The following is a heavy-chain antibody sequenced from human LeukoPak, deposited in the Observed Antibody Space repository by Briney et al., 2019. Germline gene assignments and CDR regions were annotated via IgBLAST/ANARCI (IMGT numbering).Heavy chain of an antibody. J-gene: IGHJ4*02. V-gene: IGHV1-69*05. CDR3: ARAGPGSYYDILTGYYSYYFDY. Sequence: GASVKVSCKASGGTFSSYAISWVRQAPGQGLEWMGGIIPIFGTANYAQKFQGRVTMTTDTSTSTAYMELRSLRSDDTAVYYCARAGPGSYYDILTGYYSYYFDYWGQGTLVTVSS. D-gene: IGHD3-9*01. CDR2: IIPIFGTA. CDR1: GGTFSSYA.